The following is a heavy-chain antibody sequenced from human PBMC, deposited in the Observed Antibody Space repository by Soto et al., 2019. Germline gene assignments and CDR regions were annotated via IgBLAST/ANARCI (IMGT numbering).Heavy chain of an antibody. D-gene: IGHD3-3*01. CDR2: INHSGST. Sequence: PSEPLSLTGTVSGGPISSFYWSWIRQPPGKGLEWIGEINHSGSTNYNPSLQSRVTITADTSENQFSLKLTSVTAAATAVYYCASDFWSGYPHYYYYGMDVWGQGPTVTVSS. V-gene: IGHV4-34*01. J-gene: IGHJ6*02. CDR3: ASDFWSGYPHYYYYGMDV. CDR1: GGPISSFY.